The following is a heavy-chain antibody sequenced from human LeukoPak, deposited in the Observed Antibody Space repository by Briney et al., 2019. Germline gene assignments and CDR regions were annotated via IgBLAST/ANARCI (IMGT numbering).Heavy chain of an antibody. CDR2: IYYLGNT. CDR3: VGSYGSRLY. V-gene: IGHV4-39*01. Sequence: SETLSLSCTVSGGSISRIDYYWGWIRQPPGRQLEWIGSIYYLGNTYHNPSLKSRVTMSVDTSRNQFSLNLGSVTAADTAVYYCVGSYGSRLYWGQGTLVTVSS. D-gene: IGHD6-13*01. CDR1: GGSISRIDYY. J-gene: IGHJ4*02.